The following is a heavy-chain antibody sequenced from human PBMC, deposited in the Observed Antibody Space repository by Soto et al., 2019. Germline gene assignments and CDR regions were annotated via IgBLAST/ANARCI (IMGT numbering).Heavy chain of an antibody. CDR2: ISYDGSNK. V-gene: IGHV3-30-3*01. Sequence: QVQLVESGGGVVQPGRSLRLSCAASGFTFSSYAMHWVRQAPGKGLEWVAVISYDGSNKYYADSVKGRFTISRDNSKNTLYLQMNSLRAEDTAVYYCARDPRRLWFGEGNWFDPWGQGTLVTVSS. D-gene: IGHD3-10*01. CDR3: ARDPRRLWFGEGNWFDP. CDR1: GFTFSSYA. J-gene: IGHJ5*02.